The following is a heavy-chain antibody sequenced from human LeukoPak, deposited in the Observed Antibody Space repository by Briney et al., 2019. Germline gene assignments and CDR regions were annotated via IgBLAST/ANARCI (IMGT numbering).Heavy chain of an antibody. Sequence: GASVKVSCKASGYTFTGYYMHWVRQAPGQGLEWMGIINPSGGSTSYAQKFQGRVTMTRDTSTSTVYMELSSLRSEDTAVYYCARDPVGNPQQQLVQGGDYWGQGTLVTVSS. J-gene: IGHJ4*02. V-gene: IGHV1-46*01. CDR2: INPSGGST. D-gene: IGHD6-13*01. CDR1: GYTFTGYY. CDR3: ARDPVGNPQQQLVQGGDY.